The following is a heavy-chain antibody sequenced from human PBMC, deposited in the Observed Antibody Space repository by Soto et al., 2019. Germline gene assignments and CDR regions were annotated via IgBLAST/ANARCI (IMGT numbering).Heavy chain of an antibody. V-gene: IGHV5-10-1*01. D-gene: IGHD6-6*01. CDR3: ARFLIAAQYFDY. Sequence: PGESLKISCKGSGYSFTSYWISWVRQMPGKGLEWMGRIDPSDSYTNYSPSFQGHVTISADKSISTAYLQWSSLKASDTAVYYCARFLIAAQYFDYWGQGTLVTVSS. CDR1: GYSFTSYW. J-gene: IGHJ4*02. CDR2: IDPSDSYT.